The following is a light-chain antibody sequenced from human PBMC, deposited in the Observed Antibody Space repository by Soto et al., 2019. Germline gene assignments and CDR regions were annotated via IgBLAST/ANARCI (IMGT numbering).Light chain of an antibody. J-gene: IGKJ1*01. CDR3: LQHTSYPWT. Sequence: DIQMTQSPSAKSASVGDRVTITCRASQGISKYLAWFQQKPGKVPKRLIYAASSLQSGVPARFSGSESGTEFTLTISSLQHEDFETYYCLQHTSYPWTFGQGTKVEIK. CDR2: AAS. V-gene: IGKV1-17*03. CDR1: QGISKY.